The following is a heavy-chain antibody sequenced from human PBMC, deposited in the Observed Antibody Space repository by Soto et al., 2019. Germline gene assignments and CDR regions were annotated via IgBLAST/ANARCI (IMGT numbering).Heavy chain of an antibody. J-gene: IGHJ4*02. V-gene: IGHV4-34*01. Sequence: QVQLQQWGAGLLKPSETLSLTCAVYGGSFSGYYWSWIRQPPGKGLEWIGEINHSGSTNYNPSLKSRVTISVDTSKNQFSLKLSSVIAADTAVYYCARGGYCSGGSCLDFDYWGQGTLVTVSS. CDR2: INHSGST. D-gene: IGHD2-15*01. CDR3: ARGGYCSGGSCLDFDY. CDR1: GGSFSGYY.